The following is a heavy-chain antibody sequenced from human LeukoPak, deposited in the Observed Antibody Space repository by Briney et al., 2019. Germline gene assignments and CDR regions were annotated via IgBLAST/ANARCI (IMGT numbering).Heavy chain of an antibody. V-gene: IGHV4-59*01. CDR3: ARGRSKWER. D-gene: IGHD1-26*01. CDR2: IYYSGST. Sequence: PSETLSLTCSATGGSISSYYWSWIRQPPGKVLEWIGYIYYSGSTNYNPSLKSRVTISVDTSKNQFSLKLSSVTAADTAVYYCARGRSKWERWGQGTLVTVSS. CDR1: GGSISSYY. J-gene: IGHJ4*02.